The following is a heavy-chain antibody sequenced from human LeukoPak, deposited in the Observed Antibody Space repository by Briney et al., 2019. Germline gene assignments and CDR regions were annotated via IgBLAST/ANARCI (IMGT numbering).Heavy chain of an antibody. V-gene: IGHV3-23*01. Sequence: GGSLRLSCAAPGFTFSNYAMSWVRQAPGKGLEWVSAVSGSGGSTYYADSVKGRFTISRDNSKNTLYLQMNSLKTEDTAVYYCTTAHPVPTAQGYYFDYWGQGTLATVSS. J-gene: IGHJ4*02. D-gene: IGHD2-2*01. CDR1: GFTFSNYA. CDR3: TTAHPVPTAQGYYFDY. CDR2: VSGSGGST.